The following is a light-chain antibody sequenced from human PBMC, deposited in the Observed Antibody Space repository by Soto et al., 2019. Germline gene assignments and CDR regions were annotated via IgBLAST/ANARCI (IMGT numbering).Light chain of an antibody. CDR3: SSYVGSMV. Sequence: QSALTQPPSASGSPGQSVTISCTGTSSDLGGYNYVSWYQQHPGKAPKLVIYEVTKRPSGVPDRFSGSKSGNTASLTVSGLQAEDEADYYCSSYVGSMVFGGGTKLTVL. V-gene: IGLV2-8*01. CDR2: EVT. J-gene: IGLJ2*01. CDR1: SSDLGGYNY.